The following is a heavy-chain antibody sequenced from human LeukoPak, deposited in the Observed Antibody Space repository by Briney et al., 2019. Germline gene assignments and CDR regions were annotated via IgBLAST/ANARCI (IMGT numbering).Heavy chain of an antibody. CDR1: GGSISSSSYY. CDR3: ARWRDDFWSGYYTGIDY. D-gene: IGHD3-3*01. CDR2: IYYSGST. J-gene: IGHJ4*02. Sequence: SETLSLTCTVSGGSISSSSYYWGWLRQPPGKGLEWIGSIYYSGSTYYNPSLKSRVTISVDTSKNQFSLKLSSVTAADTAVYYCARWRDDFWSGYYTGIDYWGQGTLGTVSS. V-gene: IGHV4-39*07.